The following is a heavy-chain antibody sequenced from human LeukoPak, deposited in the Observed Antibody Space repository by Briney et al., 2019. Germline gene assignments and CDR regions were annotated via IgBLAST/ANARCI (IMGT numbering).Heavy chain of an antibody. V-gene: IGHV4-31*03. CDR3: ARDPSGYCSGGSCRSDY. J-gene: IGHJ4*02. CDR1: GGSISSGGYY. CDR2: IYYSGNT. D-gene: IGHD2-15*01. Sequence: SETLSLTCTVSGGSISSGGYYWSWIRQHPGKGLEWIGYIYYSGNTYYNPSLKSRVTISVDTSKNQFSLKLSSVTAADTAVYYCARDPSGYCSGGSCRSDYWGQGTLVTVSS.